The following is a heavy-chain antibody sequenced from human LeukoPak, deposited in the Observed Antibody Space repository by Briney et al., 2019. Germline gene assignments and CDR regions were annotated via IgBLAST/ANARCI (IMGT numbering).Heavy chain of an antibody. D-gene: IGHD5-18*01. CDR1: GASISNPGYY. Sequence: SETLSLTCTVSGASISNPGYYWSWIRQPPGKGLEWIGYIHYSGSSYYNPSLKSRVTISVDTSKNQFSLKLSSVTAADTAVYYCARGGLIYSYGYHLFDYWGQGALVTVSS. CDR3: ARGGLIYSYGYHLFDY. CDR2: IHYSGSS. J-gene: IGHJ4*02. V-gene: IGHV4-31*03.